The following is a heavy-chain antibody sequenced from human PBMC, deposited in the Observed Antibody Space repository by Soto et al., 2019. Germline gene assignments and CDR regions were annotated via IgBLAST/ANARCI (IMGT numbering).Heavy chain of an antibody. CDR1: GFTFGHFG. CDR2: IWQDVKVK. J-gene: IGHJ4*02. Sequence: QVQVVESGGGVVQPGTSLRLSCAASGFTFGHFGMHWVRQAPGKGLEWVAVIWQDVKVKFYSESVEGRFSISRDNSKNTLYLQMNTLGVDDTAVYYFPRDPGQDESIDYGGQGTLVIVSS. CDR3: PRDPGQDESIDY. V-gene: IGHV3-33*01.